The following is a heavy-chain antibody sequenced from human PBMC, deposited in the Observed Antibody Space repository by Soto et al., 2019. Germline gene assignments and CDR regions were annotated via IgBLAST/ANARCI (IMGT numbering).Heavy chain of an antibody. CDR1: GFTFSSYA. CDR3: AKYGYCSGGSCLKQFDY. D-gene: IGHD2-15*01. CDR2: ISGSGGST. J-gene: IGHJ4*02. Sequence: GGSLRLSCAASGFTFSSYAMSWVRQAPGKGLEWVSAISGSGGSTYYADSVKGRFTISRDNSKNTLYLQMNSLRAEDTAVYYCAKYGYCSGGSCLKQFDYWGQGTLVTVSS. V-gene: IGHV3-23*01.